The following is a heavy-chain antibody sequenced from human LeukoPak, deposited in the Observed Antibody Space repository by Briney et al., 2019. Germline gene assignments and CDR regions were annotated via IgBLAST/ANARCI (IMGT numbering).Heavy chain of an antibody. CDR3: TRGAIYDSSGYRWFDP. D-gene: IGHD3-22*01. Sequence: GGSLRLSCAASGFSFSDYSMNWVRQAPGKGLEWVSCITTSSSYIYYADSVKGRFTISRDNAKNSLYLQMNSLRAEDTAVYYCTRGAIYDSSGYRWFDPRGQGTLVTVSS. CDR2: ITTSSSYI. V-gene: IGHV3-21*06. CDR1: GFSFSDYS. J-gene: IGHJ5*02.